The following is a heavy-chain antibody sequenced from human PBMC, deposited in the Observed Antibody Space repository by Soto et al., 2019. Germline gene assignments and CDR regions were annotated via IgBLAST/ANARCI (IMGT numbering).Heavy chain of an antibody. Sequence: PGLSLRLSCARAGFSFSTYSMDCARQGPGRGLEWVSSSSSSSSATYINYADSVKGRFTISRDNAQNSLYLQMNSLRPEDTAVYYCARQGTSTKYYTMDVWGQGTTVTVSS. CDR1: GFSFSTYS. D-gene: IGHD2-2*01. V-gene: IGHV3-21*01. CDR3: ARQGTSTKYYTMDV. CDR2: SSSSSSATYI. J-gene: IGHJ6*02.